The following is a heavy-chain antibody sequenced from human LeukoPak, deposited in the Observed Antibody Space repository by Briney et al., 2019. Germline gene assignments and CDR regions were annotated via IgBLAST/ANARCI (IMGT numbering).Heavy chain of an antibody. V-gene: IGHV4-4*07. CDR3: ARLKFYDSTGYSPGHYMDV. CDR1: GYFISTGYY. CDR2: LYPGVST. J-gene: IGHJ6*03. D-gene: IGHD3-22*01. Sequence: PSETLSLTCAVSGYFISTGYYWSWIRQTAGKGLEWIGRLYPGVSTNYNPSLKSRVTMSVDTSKNQFALKLSAVTAADTAVYYCARLKFYDSTGYSPGHYMDVWGKGTTVTVSS.